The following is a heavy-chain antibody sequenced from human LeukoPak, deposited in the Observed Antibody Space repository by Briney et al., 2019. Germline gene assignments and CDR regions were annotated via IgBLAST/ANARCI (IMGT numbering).Heavy chain of an antibody. CDR3: AKAGISGGSCYLICLFDY. J-gene: IGHJ4*02. Sequence: PGGSLRLSCAASGFTFSSYAMSWVRQAPGKGLEWVSAISGSGGSTYYADSVKGRFTISRDNSKNTLYLQMNSLRAEDTAVYYCAKAGISGGSCYLICLFDYWGQGTLVTVSS. V-gene: IGHV3-23*01. CDR2: ISGSGGST. CDR1: GFTFSSYA. D-gene: IGHD2-15*01.